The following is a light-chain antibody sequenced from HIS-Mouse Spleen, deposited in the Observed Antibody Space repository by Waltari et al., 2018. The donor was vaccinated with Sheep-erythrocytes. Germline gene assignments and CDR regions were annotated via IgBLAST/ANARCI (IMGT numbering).Light chain of an antibody. CDR1: QSLLHSNGYNY. Sequence: DIVMTQSPLSLPVTPGEPASISCSSSQSLLHSNGYNYLDWYLQKPGQSPQLLIYLGSNRASGVPDRFSGSGSGTDFTLKISRVEAEDAGVYYCMQALQTPLTFGGGTKVEIK. CDR2: LGS. CDR3: MQALQTPLT. V-gene: IGKV2-28*01. J-gene: IGKJ4*01.